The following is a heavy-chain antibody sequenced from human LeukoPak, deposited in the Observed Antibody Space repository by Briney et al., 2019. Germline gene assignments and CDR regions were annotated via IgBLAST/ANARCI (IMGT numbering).Heavy chain of an antibody. V-gene: IGHV3-21*01. D-gene: IGHD3-10*01. CDR1: GFTFSSYS. Sequence: GGSLRLSCAASGFTFSSYSMNWVRQAPGKGLECVSSISSSSSNIYYADSVKGRFTISRDNAKNSLYLQMNSLRTEDTAVYYCTRDPRVLDYWGQGTLVTVSS. CDR3: TRDPRVLDY. CDR2: ISSSSSNI. J-gene: IGHJ4*02.